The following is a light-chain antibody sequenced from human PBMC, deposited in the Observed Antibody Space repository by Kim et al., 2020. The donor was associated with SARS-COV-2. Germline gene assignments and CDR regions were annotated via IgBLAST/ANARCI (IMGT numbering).Light chain of an antibody. Sequence: LTQPPSASGTPGQRVTISCSGSSSNIGSNSVNWYQLLPGTAPKLLIYGNNQRPSGVPDRFSGSRSGTSASLAISGLQSEDEADYYCTAWDDSLNGLWLFGGGTKLTVL. CDR1: SSNIGSNS. V-gene: IGLV1-44*01. CDR3: TAWDDSLNGLWL. J-gene: IGLJ3*02. CDR2: GNN.